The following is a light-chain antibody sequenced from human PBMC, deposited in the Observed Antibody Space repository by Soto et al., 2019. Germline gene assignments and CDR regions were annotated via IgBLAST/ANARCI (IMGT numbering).Light chain of an antibody. Sequence: QSVLTQPPSASGTPGQRVTISCSGSSSNIGSNTVNWYQQLPGTAPKLLIYSNNQRPSGVPYRFSGSKSGTSASLAISWLQSEDEADYYCAAWDDSLNGAVFGGGTQLTVL. V-gene: IGLV1-44*01. J-gene: IGLJ7*01. CDR3: AAWDDSLNGAV. CDR1: SSNIGSNT. CDR2: SNN.